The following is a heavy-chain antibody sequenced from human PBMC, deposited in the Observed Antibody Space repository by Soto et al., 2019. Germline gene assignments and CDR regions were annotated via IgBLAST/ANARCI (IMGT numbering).Heavy chain of an antibody. D-gene: IGHD3-3*01. J-gene: IGHJ4*02. CDR3: AKERTVTIFGDRGYYFDS. V-gene: IGHV3-23*01. CDR2: LSGSGGTT. Sequence: GGSLRLSCAASGFTFSSYTMSWVRQAPGKGLEWVSGLSGSGGTTYYADFVKGRFTISRDNSRNTFYLQMNSLRAEDTAIYYCAKERTVTIFGDRGYYFDSWGQGTLVTVSS. CDR1: GFTFSSYT.